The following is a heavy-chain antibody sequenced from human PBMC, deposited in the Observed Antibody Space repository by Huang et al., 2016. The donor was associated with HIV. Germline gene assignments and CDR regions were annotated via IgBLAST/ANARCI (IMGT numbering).Heavy chain of an antibody. J-gene: IGHJ4*02. V-gene: IGHV1-69*01. D-gene: IGHD3-22*01. Sequence: QVQLVQSGAEVKKPGSSVKVSCKASGGTFSSYAISWVRQAPGQGLEWRGGIIPICGTANYAQKFQGRVTITADESTSTAYMELSSLRSEDTAVYYCARVESRRYYDSSGYYYWGQGTLVTVSS. CDR1: GGTFSSYA. CDR2: IIPICGTA. CDR3: ARVESRRYYDSSGYYY.